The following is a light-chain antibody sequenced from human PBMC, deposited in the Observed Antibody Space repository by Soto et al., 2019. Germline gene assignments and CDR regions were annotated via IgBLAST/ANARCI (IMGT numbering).Light chain of an antibody. CDR1: SSDVGSYNF. Sequence: QPVLTQPASVSGSPGQSITISCTGTSSDVGSYNFVSWYQHHAGTAPKLIIYQVTNRPSGVSDRFSASKPGDTASLTISGLQAEDEAIYYCSSYTGFSTDILFGGGTKLTVL. V-gene: IGLV2-14*01. CDR3: SSYTGFSTDIL. J-gene: IGLJ2*01. CDR2: QVT.